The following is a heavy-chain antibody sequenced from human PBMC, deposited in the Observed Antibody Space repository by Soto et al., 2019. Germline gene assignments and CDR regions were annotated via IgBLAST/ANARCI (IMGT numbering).Heavy chain of an antibody. J-gene: IGHJ6*02. Sequence: PGGSLRLSCAASGFTFSSYGMHWVRQAPGKGQEWVAVIWYDGSNKYCADSVKGRFTISRDNSKNTLYLQMNSMRAEDTAVYYCSRDQTFAPYVFCGGYFTRYYGMDVWGQGTTVTVSS. CDR2: IWYDGSNK. V-gene: IGHV3-33*01. CDR1: GFTFSSYG. CDR3: SRDQTFAPYVFCGGYFTRYYGMDV. D-gene: IGHD3-3*01.